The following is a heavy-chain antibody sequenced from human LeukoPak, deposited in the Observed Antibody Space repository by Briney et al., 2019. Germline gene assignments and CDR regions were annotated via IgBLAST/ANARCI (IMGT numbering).Heavy chain of an antibody. CDR2: INPSGGST. V-gene: IGHV1-46*01. Sequence: ASVKVSCKASGYTFTSYYMHWVRQAPGQGLEWMGIINPSGGSTSYAQKFQGRVTMTRDMSTSTVYMELSSLRSEDTAVYYCAGCPRGGDTAMAPIDYWGQGTLVTVSS. D-gene: IGHD5-18*01. CDR1: GYTFTSYY. J-gene: IGHJ4*02. CDR3: AGCPRGGDTAMAPIDY.